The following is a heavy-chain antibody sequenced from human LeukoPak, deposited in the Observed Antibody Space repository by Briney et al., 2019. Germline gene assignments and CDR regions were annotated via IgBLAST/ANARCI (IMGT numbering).Heavy chain of an antibody. J-gene: IGHJ4*02. CDR3: VRGRFLEWLTLFDY. V-gene: IGHV1-2*02. D-gene: IGHD3-3*01. Sequence: ASVKVSCKASGYTFTGYYMHWVRQAPGQGLEWMGWINPNSGGTNYAQKFQGRVTMTRDTSISTACMELSRLRSDDTAVYYCVRGRFLEWLTLFDYWGQGTLVTVSS. CDR1: GYTFTGYY. CDR2: INPNSGGT.